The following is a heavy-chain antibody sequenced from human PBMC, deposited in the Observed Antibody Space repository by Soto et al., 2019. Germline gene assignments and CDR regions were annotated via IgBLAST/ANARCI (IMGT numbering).Heavy chain of an antibody. Sequence: GASVKVSCKASGYTFSSYAISWVRQAPGQGIEWKGGIIPIFGTANYAQKFQGRVTITADESTSTAYMELSSLRSEDTAVYYCATRSGGRVAQNYGMDVWGQGTTVTVSS. D-gene: IGHD5-12*01. CDR2: IIPIFGTA. J-gene: IGHJ6*02. CDR1: GYTFSSYA. CDR3: ATRSGGRVAQNYGMDV. V-gene: IGHV1-69*13.